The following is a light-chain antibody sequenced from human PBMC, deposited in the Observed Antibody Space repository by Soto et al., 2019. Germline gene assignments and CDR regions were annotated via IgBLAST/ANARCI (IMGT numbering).Light chain of an antibody. CDR2: EVT. J-gene: IGLJ1*01. V-gene: IGLV2-14*01. CDR1: SSDVGGYNH. Sequence: QSGLTQPASVSGSPGQSITISCTGTSSDVGGYNHVSWYQIHPGKAPKISIYEVTSRPSGVSYRFSGSKSVNSASLTNSGLQAEDEADYYCSSYASSSSYVFGGGTRSPS. CDR3: SSYASSSSYV.